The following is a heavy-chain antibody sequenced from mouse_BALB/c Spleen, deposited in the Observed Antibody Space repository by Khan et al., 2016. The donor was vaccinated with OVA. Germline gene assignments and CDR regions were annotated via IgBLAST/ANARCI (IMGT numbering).Heavy chain of an antibody. CDR3: ARNRESDYFDY. CDR2: IWAEGGT. CDR1: GFSLTSYG. Sequence: QVQLKESGPGLVAPSQILSISCTASGFSLTSYGIHWVRQPPGKGLEWLGIIWAEGGTNIYAAILSRLSSSKDNSRSQGFLKMNSVKTDDTAMYFCARNRESDYFDYWGQGTTLTVSA. J-gene: IGHJ2*01. V-gene: IGHV2-9*02.